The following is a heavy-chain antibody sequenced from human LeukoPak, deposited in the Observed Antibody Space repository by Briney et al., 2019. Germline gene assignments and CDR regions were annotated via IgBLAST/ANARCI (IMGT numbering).Heavy chain of an antibody. CDR3: AKDSPSGSYSNGVDY. CDR2: ISYDGSNK. D-gene: IGHD1-26*01. V-gene: IGHV3-30*18. J-gene: IGHJ4*02. CDR1: GFTFSSYS. Sequence: GRSLRLSCAASGFTFSSYSMHWVRQAPGKGLEWVAVISYDGSNKYYADSVKGRFTISRDNSKNTLYLQMNSLRAEDTAVYYCAKDSPSGSYSNGVDYWGQGTLVTVSS.